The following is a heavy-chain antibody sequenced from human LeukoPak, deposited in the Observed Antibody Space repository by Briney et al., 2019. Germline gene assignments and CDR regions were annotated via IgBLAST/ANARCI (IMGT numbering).Heavy chain of an antibody. Sequence: GGSLRLSCAASGFTFSTYWTCWVRQAPGKGLEWVANINQDGSEKNYVDSVKGRFTISRGNAKNSLYLQMNSLRAEDTAVYYCASGYTSGAWGQGTLVTVSS. J-gene: IGHJ3*01. D-gene: IGHD6-19*01. CDR2: INQDGSEK. CDR1: GFTFSTYW. CDR3: ASGYTSGA. V-gene: IGHV3-7*05.